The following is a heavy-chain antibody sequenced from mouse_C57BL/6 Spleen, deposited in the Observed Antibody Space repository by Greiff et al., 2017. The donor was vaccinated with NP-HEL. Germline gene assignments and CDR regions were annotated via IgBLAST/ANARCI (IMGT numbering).Heavy chain of an antibody. V-gene: IGHV3-6*01. D-gene: IGHD1-1*01. Sequence: EVKLMESGPGLVKPSQSLSLTCSVTGYSITSGYYWNWIRQFPGNKLEWMGYISYDGSNNYNPSLKNRISITRDTSKNQFCLKLNSVTTEDTATYYCAREGITTVVANYAMDYWGQGTSVTVSS. CDR1: GYSITSGYY. CDR3: AREGITTVVANYAMDY. J-gene: IGHJ4*01. CDR2: ISYDGSN.